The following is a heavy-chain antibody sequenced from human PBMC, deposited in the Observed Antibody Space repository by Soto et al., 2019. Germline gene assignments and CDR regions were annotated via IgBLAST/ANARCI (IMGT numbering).Heavy chain of an antibody. CDR2: IIPMFNTT. CDR1: GGTFSSYA. Sequence: QVQLVQSGTEVKKPGSSVKVSCKASGGTFSSYAISWVRQAPGQGLEWMGGIIPMFNTTNYAQRFQGRVNITADKSTSTAYMELNSLRSEDTAVYYCARDKEMATITELVYWGQGTLVTVSS. CDR3: ARDKEMATITELVY. J-gene: IGHJ4*02. V-gene: IGHV1-69*06. D-gene: IGHD5-12*01.